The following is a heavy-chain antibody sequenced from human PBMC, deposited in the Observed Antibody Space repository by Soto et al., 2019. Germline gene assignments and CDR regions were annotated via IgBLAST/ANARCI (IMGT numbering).Heavy chain of an antibody. CDR3: ANVGY. CDR2: ISGSGGST. V-gene: IGHV3-23*01. CDR1: GFTFSTHD. Sequence: PGGSLRLSCATSGFTFSTHDMSWVRQAPGKGLEWVSGISGSGGSTNYADSVKGRFTISRDNPKNTLYLQMNSLRAEDTAVYYCANVGYWGQGTQVTVSS. J-gene: IGHJ4*02. D-gene: IGHD4-17*01.